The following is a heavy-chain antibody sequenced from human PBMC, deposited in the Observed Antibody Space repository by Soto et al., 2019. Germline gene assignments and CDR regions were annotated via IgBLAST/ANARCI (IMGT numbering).Heavy chain of an antibody. CDR3: ARTLYWSTDPPDY. CDR1: GGTFSSYA. V-gene: IGHV1-69*13. J-gene: IGHJ4*02. Sequence: GASVKVSCKASGGTFSSYAISWVRQAPGQGLEWMGGIIPIFGTANYAQKFQGRVTITADESTSTAYMELSSLRSEDTAVYYCARTLYWSTDPPDYWGQGTLVTVSS. CDR2: IIPIFGTA. D-gene: IGHD2-8*02.